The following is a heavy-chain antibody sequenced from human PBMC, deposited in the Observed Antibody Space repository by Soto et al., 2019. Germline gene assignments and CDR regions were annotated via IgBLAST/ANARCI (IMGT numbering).Heavy chain of an antibody. J-gene: IGHJ4*02. V-gene: IGHV4-31*03. CDR3: ARSSQSTVTTFVY. Sequence: QVQLQESGPGLVKPSQTLSLTCTVSGGSISSGGYYWSWIRQHPGKGLEWLGYIYYSGSTYYNPSLLSRVTISVDTSKNQFSLKLSSVTAADTAVYYCARSSQSTVTTFVYWGQGTLVTVSS. CDR2: IYYSGST. CDR1: GGSISSGGYY. D-gene: IGHD4-17*01.